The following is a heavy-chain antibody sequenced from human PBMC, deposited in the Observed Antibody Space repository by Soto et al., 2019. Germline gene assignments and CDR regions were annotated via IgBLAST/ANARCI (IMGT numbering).Heavy chain of an antibody. CDR1: GGSIGGVGYS. CDR2: MYHSGTF. V-gene: IGHV4-30-2*01. Sequence: SETQSLTCAVSGGSIGGVGYSWSWIRQPPGGGLEWIGYMYHSGTFLKSPSLKTRLTMSLDMSKNQFSLTLNSMTAADTAVYYCARAQFYSGSGNYNNLMFDAWGQGIQVTVSS. D-gene: IGHD3-10*01. CDR3: ARAQFYSGSGNYNNLMFDA. J-gene: IGHJ5*02.